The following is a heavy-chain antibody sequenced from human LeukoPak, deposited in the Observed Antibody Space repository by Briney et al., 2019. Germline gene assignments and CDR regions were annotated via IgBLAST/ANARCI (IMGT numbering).Heavy chain of an antibody. V-gene: IGHV4-31*03. CDR2: IYYSGST. CDR1: GGSISSGGYY. Sequence: NPSETLSLTCTVSGGSISSGGYYWSWIRQHPGKGLEWIGYIYYSGSTYYNPSLKSRVTISVDTSKNQFSLKLSSVTAADTAVYYCARDRIGPGGIQLIYFDYWGQGTLVTVSS. D-gene: IGHD5-18*01. CDR3: ARDRIGPGGIQLIYFDY. J-gene: IGHJ4*02.